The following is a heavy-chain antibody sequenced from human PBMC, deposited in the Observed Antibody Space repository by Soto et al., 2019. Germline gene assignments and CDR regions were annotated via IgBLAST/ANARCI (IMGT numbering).Heavy chain of an antibody. CDR1: GFTFSSYA. Sequence: QVQLVESGGGVVQPGRSLRLSCAASGFTFSSYALHWVRQAPGKGLEWVAIISFDGNNKYCADCVKGRFTISRDNTNNTLYLQMNSLRAEDTAVYSCARGYSGSYLDYWGQGTLVTVSS. J-gene: IGHJ4*02. CDR3: ARGYSGSYLDY. CDR2: ISFDGNNK. D-gene: IGHD1-26*01. V-gene: IGHV3-30-3*01.